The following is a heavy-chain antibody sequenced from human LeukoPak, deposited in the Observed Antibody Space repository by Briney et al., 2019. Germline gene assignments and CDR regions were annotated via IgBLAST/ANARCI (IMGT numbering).Heavy chain of an antibody. J-gene: IGHJ4*02. V-gene: IGHV5-51*01. D-gene: IGHD3-22*01. CDR1: GNSFTRYL. Sequence: GESLKISCKGSGNSFTRYLNGWVRQMSGKGLELVAMIYPGDSDTRYSPSLQGQVTISADKSINTAYLQWSSLKASDTAMYYCATGWRWTYYDPAYYWGQGTLVTVSS. CDR2: IYPGDSDT. CDR3: ATGWRWTYYDPAYY.